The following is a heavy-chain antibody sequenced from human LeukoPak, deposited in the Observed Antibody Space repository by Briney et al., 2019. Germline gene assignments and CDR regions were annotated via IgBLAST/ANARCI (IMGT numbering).Heavy chain of an antibody. CDR3: ARGGLLWFGELSGY. CDR2: ISSNGGST. J-gene: IGHJ4*02. Sequence: GGSLRLSCAASGFTFSSYAMHWVRQAPGKGLGYVSVISSNGGSTYYANSVKGRFTISRDNFKNTLYLQMGSLRAEDMAVYYCARGGLLWFGELSGYWGQGTLVTVSS. CDR1: GFTFSSYA. D-gene: IGHD3-10*01. V-gene: IGHV3-64*01.